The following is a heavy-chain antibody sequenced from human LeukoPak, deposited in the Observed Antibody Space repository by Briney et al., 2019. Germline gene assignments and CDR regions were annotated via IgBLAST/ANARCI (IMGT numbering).Heavy chain of an antibody. CDR3: ARIYGDYFDGMDV. CDR1: GVYISSSSYY. Sequence: SETLSLTCTVSGVYISSSSYYWGWLRQPPGKGLEWFVSIYYSGSTYYNPSLKSRVTISVDTYKNQFFLKLSSVTAADTAVYYCARIYGDYFDGMDVWGQGTTVTVSS. V-gene: IGHV4-39*01. CDR2: IYYSGST. D-gene: IGHD4-17*01. J-gene: IGHJ6*02.